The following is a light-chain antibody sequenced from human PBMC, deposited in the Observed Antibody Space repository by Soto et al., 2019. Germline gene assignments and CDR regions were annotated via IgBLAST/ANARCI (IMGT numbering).Light chain of an antibody. Sequence: QPGLKPPPLVSGAPGQEVTISCPGSSPNHRAGYDVHWYRQLPGTAPKLLIYGNSNRPSGVPDRFSGSKSGTSASLAITGLQAEDEADYYCQSYDSSLRGPYVFGTGTKVTVL. CDR3: QSYDSSLRGPYV. J-gene: IGLJ1*01. CDR1: SPNHRAGYD. V-gene: IGLV1-40*01. CDR2: GNS.